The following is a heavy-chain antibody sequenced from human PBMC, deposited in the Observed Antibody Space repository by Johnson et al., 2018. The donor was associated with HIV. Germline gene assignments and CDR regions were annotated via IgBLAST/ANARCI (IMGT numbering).Heavy chain of an antibody. Sequence: VQLVESGGRVVRPGESLRLSCAASGFTFDDYGMSWVRQAPGKGLEWVSAIGTAGDTYYPGSVKGRFTISRDNSKNTLYLQMNSLRAEDTAVYYCVRSIQLWLPGAFDIWDQGTMVTVSS. CDR2: IGTAGDT. D-gene: IGHD5-18*01. CDR1: GFTFDDYG. CDR3: VRSIQLWLPGAFDI. V-gene: IGHV3-13*01. J-gene: IGHJ3*02.